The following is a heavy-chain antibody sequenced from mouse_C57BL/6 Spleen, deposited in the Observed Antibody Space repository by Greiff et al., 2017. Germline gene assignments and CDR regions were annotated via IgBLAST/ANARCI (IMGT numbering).Heavy chain of an antibody. J-gene: IGHJ2*01. V-gene: IGHV1-15*01. CDR3: TRNYGDY. CDR1: GYTFTDYE. Sequence: VQLQQSGAELVRPGASVTLSCKASGYTFTDYEMHWVKQTPVHGLEWIGAIDPETGGTAYNQKFKGKAILTADKSSSTAYMELRSLTSEDSDVYYCTRNYGDYWGQGTTLTVSS. CDR2: IDPETGGT. D-gene: IGHD1-1*01.